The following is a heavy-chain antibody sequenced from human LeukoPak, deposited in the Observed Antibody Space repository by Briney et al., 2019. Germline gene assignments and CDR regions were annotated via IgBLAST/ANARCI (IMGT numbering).Heavy chain of an antibody. CDR1: GGSFSGYY. CDR2: INHSGST. J-gene: IGHJ2*01. Sequence: SETLSLTCAVYGGSFSGYYWSWIRQPPGKGLEWIGEINHSGSTNYNPSLKSRVTISVDTSKNQFSLKLSSVTAADTAVYYCGRGWSITMVRGTIRNSFWYFDLWGRGTLVTVSS. CDR3: GRGWSITMVRGTIRNSFWYFDL. V-gene: IGHV4-34*01. D-gene: IGHD3-10*01.